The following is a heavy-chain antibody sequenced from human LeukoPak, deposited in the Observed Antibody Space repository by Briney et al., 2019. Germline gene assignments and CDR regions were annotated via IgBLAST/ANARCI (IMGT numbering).Heavy chain of an antibody. D-gene: IGHD6-19*01. V-gene: IGHV3-74*03. J-gene: IGHJ4*02. CDR1: GFTFSGYW. CDR3: AREAYGSGQRYSDF. Sequence: GGSLRLSCAASGFTFSGYWMHWVRQVPGKGLVWVSRINDGGSYTTYADSVEGRFTIFRDNAKNTLYLQMSSLGAEDTAMYFCAREAYGSGQRYSDFWGQGTLVTVSS. CDR2: INDGGSYT.